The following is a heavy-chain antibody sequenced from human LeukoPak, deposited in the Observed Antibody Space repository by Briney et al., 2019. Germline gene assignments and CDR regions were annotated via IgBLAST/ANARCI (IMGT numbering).Heavy chain of an antibody. J-gene: IGHJ5*02. CDR1: GGTFSSYA. CDR2: IIPIFGTA. V-gene: IGHV1-69*05. Sequence: SVKVSCKASGGTFSSYAISWVLQAPGQGLEWMGGIIPIFGTANYAQKFQGRVTITTDESTSTAYMELSSLRSEDTAVYYCARERRIAARPGWFDPWGQGTLVTVYS. CDR3: ARERRIAARPGWFDP. D-gene: IGHD6-6*01.